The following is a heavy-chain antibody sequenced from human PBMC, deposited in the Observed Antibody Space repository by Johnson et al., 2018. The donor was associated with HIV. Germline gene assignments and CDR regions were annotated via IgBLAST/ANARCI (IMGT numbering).Heavy chain of an antibody. D-gene: IGHD2/OR15-2a*01. CDR3: ARNSRNDAFDI. Sequence: QVQLMESGGGLVQPGRSLRLSCTTSGFSFGDYAMSWFRQAPGKGLEWVAVIFYDGSYKYYADSVKGRFTISRDNSKNTLYLHMNSLRAEDTAVYSCARNSRNDAFDIWGQGTMVTVSS. J-gene: IGHJ3*02. CDR2: IFYDGSYK. CDR1: GFSFGDYA. V-gene: IGHV3-30*04.